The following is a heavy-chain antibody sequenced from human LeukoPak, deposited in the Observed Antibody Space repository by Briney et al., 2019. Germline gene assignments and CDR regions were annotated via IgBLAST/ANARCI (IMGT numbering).Heavy chain of an antibody. CDR1: GLTVSDNY. Sequence: PGGSLRLSCAASGLTVSDNYMSWVRQAPGKGLEWVSVIYSDGSPYYADSVKGRFTIPRDNSKNTLFLQMNSLRAEDTAVYFCARQIVVSATDYFDYWGQGTLVTVSS. V-gene: IGHV3-66*04. CDR2: IYSDGSP. CDR3: ARQIVVSATDYFDY. J-gene: IGHJ4*02. D-gene: IGHD3-22*01.